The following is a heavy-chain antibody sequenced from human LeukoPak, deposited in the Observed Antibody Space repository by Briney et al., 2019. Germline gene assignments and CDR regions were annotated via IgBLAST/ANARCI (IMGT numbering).Heavy chain of an antibody. Sequence: TSETLSLTCTVSGDSITNYFWSWIRQPPGKGLEWIEYIYNSGSTNYNPSLNPSLKSRVTISVDTSKNQFFLRLSSVTAADTAVYFCARYYTGYSIDYWGQGTLVTVSS. CDR1: GDSITNYF. J-gene: IGHJ4*02. CDR3: ARYYTGYSIDY. V-gene: IGHV4-59*01. D-gene: IGHD5-12*01. CDR2: IYNSGST.